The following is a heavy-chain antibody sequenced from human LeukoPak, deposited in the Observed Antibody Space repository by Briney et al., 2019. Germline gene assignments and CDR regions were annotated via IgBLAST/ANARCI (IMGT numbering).Heavy chain of an antibody. CDR3: ARQGGSSPPPFDY. CDR2: INHSGST. CDR1: GGSFSGYY. J-gene: IGHJ4*02. Sequence: PSETLSLTCAVYGGSFSGYYWSWIRHPPGKGLEWIGEINHSGSTNYNPSLKSRVTISVDTSKNQFSLKLSSVTAADTAVYYCARQGGSSPPPFDYWGQGTLVTVSS. V-gene: IGHV4-34*01. D-gene: IGHD6-13*01.